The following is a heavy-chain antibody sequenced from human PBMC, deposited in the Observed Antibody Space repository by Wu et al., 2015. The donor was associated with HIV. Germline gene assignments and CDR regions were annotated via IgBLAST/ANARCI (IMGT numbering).Heavy chain of an antibody. V-gene: IGHV1-2*02. D-gene: IGHD3-9*01. CDR1: GYTFTDYN. Sequence: QVQLVQSGAEMKKPGASVKVSCTASGYTFTDYNVHWVRQVPGQGLQWMGNINANSGRTNYAENFQGRVAMTRDTSVNTVYLELETLTSDDTALYFCARGDRFYAILTDYSKNWFDPWGQGTLVSVSS. J-gene: IGHJ5*02. CDR3: ARGDRFYAILTDYSKNWFDP. CDR2: INANSGRT.